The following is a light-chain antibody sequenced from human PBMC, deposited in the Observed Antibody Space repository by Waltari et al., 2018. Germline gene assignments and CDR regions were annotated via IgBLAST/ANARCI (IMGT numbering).Light chain of an antibody. J-gene: IGLJ2*01. V-gene: IGLV1-44*01. Sequence: QSVLTQPPSASGTPGQRVTMSCSGNSSNLGHNTVTWYQQLPGTAPKLLIYTNNQRPSGVPDRFSGSKSGTSASLAISGLQSEDEADYYCAAWDDSLNGVVFGGGTKLTVL. CDR1: SSNLGHNT. CDR2: TNN. CDR3: AAWDDSLNGVV.